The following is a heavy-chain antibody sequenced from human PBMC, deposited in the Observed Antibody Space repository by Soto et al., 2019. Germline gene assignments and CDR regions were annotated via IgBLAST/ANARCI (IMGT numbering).Heavy chain of an antibody. Sequence: EVQLVESGGGVVQPGGSLRLSCAASGFTFSSYWMSWVRQAPGKGLEWVANIKQVGSEKYHVDSVKGRFTITRDNAKNSLYLQMISLRAEDTAVYYCARDFVDFWSGYYRRFDYWGQGTLFTVSS. V-gene: IGHV3-7*01. CDR3: ARDFVDFWSGYYRRFDY. CDR1: GFTFSSYW. D-gene: IGHD3-3*01. J-gene: IGHJ4*02. CDR2: IKQVGSEK.